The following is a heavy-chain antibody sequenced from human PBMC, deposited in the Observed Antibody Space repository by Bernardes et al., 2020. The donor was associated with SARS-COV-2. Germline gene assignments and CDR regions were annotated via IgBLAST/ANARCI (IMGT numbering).Heavy chain of an antibody. Sequence: SETLSLTCIVSGGSISSGGYYWSWIRQHTGKGLEWIGYIYYSGSTYYNPSLKSRVTISVDTSKNQFSLKLSSVTAADTAVYYCARDTISDSLDYWGQGTLVTVSS. V-gene: IGHV4-31*03. CDR2: IYYSGST. D-gene: IGHD3-3*02. CDR3: ARDTISDSLDY. J-gene: IGHJ4*02. CDR1: GGSISSGGYY.